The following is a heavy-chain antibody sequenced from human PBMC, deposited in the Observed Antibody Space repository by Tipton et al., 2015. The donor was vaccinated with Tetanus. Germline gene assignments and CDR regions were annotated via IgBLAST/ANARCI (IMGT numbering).Heavy chain of an antibody. D-gene: IGHD6-13*01. J-gene: IGHJ4*02. V-gene: IGHV4-59*13. CDR1: GGSITSYY. CDR2: VHYTGKD. Sequence: TLSLTCNVSGGSITSYYWSWIRQRPGRGLEWVGYVHYTGKDNYSPSLRSRVTLSVDTSKNQFSLKMNSVTAADTAVYYCARGGIAAAGGGLDYWGQGTLVTVSS. CDR3: ARGGIAAAGGGLDY.